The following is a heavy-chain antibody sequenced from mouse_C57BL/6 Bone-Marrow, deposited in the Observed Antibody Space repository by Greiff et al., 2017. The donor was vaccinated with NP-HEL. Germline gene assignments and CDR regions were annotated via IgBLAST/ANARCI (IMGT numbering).Heavy chain of an antibody. D-gene: IGHD2-2*01. CDR1: GYTFTDYA. V-gene: IGHV1-67*01. Sequence: QVQLQQSGPELVRPGVSFPLSFPGSGYTFTDYAMPWVKQSHAKSLEWIGVISTYYGDALCNQKFKDQATMPVDKSSSTAYMELARLTSEDSAVYYCARYYGDDADWGQGTLVTVSA. CDR3: ARYYGDDAD. CDR2: ISTYYGDA. J-gene: IGHJ3*01.